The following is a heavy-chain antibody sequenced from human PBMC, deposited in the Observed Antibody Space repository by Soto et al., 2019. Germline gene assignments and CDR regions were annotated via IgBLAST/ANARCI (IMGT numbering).Heavy chain of an antibody. CDR3: ARVDYGDYGWYFDL. CDR1: GFTVTNKY. D-gene: IGHD4-17*01. V-gene: IGHV3-53*01. J-gene: IGHJ2*01. CDR2: IYSGGAT. Sequence: EVQLVESGGNLIQPGGSLRLSCAASGFTVTNKYMTGVRQAPGKGLEWVSLIYSGGATSYADSVKGRFTISRDNSKDILYLQVNSLRAEDTAVYYCARVDYGDYGWYFDLRGRGTLVTVSS.